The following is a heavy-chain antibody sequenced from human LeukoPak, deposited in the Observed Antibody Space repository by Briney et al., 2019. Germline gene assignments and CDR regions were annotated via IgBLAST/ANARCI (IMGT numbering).Heavy chain of an antibody. CDR3: ARSLGYCTNGVCPRYFDY. Sequence: SETLSLTCTVSGGSISSYYWSWIRQPAGKGLEWIGRIYTSGSTNYSPSLKSRVTMSVDTSKNQFSLKLSSVTAADTAVYYCARSLGYCTNGVCPRYFDYWGQGTLVTVSS. V-gene: IGHV4-4*07. D-gene: IGHD2-8*01. CDR1: GGSISSYY. CDR2: IYTSGST. J-gene: IGHJ4*02.